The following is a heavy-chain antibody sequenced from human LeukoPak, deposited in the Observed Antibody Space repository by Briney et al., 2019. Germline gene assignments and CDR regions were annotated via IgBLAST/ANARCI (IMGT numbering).Heavy chain of an antibody. D-gene: IGHD3-3*01. Sequence: SETLSLTCTVSGGSFSSYYWSWIRQPAGKGLEWIGRISTSGSTNYNPSLRRRVTMSADTSKNHFSLNLRSMTAADTAVYYCAREAFTIFGVVQYYFDYWGQGALVTISS. CDR1: GGSFSSYY. J-gene: IGHJ4*02. CDR3: AREAFTIFGVVQYYFDY. V-gene: IGHV4-4*07. CDR2: ISTSGST.